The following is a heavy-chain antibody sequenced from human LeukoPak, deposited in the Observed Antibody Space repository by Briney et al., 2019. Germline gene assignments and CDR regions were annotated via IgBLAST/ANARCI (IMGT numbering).Heavy chain of an antibody. CDR1: AFTFADYA. V-gene: IGHV3-43*02. D-gene: IGHD5-18*01. CDR2: IRGDGVST. J-gene: IGHJ4*02. CDR3: AKDIGGYSYAADY. Sequence: GGSLRLSCAASAFTFADYAMHWVRQAPGKGLEWVSLIRGDGVSTYYADSVKGRFTISRDNNKNSLYLQMNSLRTEDTAFYYCAKDIGGYSYAADYWGQGTLVTVSS.